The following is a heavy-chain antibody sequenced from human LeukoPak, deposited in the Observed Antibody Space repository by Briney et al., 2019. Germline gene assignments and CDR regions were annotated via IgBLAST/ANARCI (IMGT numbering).Heavy chain of an antibody. CDR3: ARGRVHRSGTSCYEDY. V-gene: IGHV3-48*02. Sequence: GGSLRLSCAASGFTFSSYSMNWVRQAPGKGLEWVSYISSSSSTIYYADSVKGRFTISRDNAKNSLYLQMNSLRDEDTAVYYCARGRVHRSGTSCYEDYWGQGTLVTVSS. CDR1: GFTFSSYS. J-gene: IGHJ4*02. D-gene: IGHD2-2*01. CDR2: ISSSSSTI.